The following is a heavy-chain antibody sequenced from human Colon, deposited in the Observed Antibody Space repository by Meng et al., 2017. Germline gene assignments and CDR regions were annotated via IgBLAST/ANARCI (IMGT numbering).Heavy chain of an antibody. J-gene: IGHJ5*01. Sequence: HVQLAESGAEVKKRGSSVKVSCTSSVYTFSSYYVSWVQQAPGQGLEWMGMIIPFLGMPNSAHNFQGRVSISADKSTSTAYMELTSLTSEDSAVYYCASHSGTNSGDSWGQGTLVTVSS. CDR1: VYTFSSYY. V-gene: IGHV1-69*02. CDR2: IIPFLGMP. D-gene: IGHD1-26*01. CDR3: ASHSGTNSGDS.